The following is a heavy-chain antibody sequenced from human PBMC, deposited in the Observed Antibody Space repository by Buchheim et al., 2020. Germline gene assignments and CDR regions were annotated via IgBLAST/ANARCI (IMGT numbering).Heavy chain of an antibody. V-gene: IGHV1-2*06. J-gene: IGHJ6*02. CDR2: INPNSGGT. CDR1: GYTFTGYY. Sequence: QVQLVQSGAEVKKPGASVKVSCKASGYTFTGYYMHWVRQAPGQGLEWMGRINPNSGGTNYAQKFQGRVTMTRDTSISTAYMELSRLRSDDTAVYYCARRSRITIFGVVITPPDYYYGMDVWGQGTT. D-gene: IGHD3-3*01. CDR3: ARRSRITIFGVVITPPDYYYGMDV.